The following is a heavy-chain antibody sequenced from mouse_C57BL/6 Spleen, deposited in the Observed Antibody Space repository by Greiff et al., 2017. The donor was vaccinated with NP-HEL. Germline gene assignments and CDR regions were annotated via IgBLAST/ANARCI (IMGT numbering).Heavy chain of an antibody. D-gene: IGHD1-1*01. CDR2: INPSNGGT. CDR3: ARSRYYGSSSAYFDY. V-gene: IGHV1-53*01. Sequence: QVQLQQPGTELVKPGASVKLSCKASGYTFTSYWMHWVKQRPGQGLEWIGNINPSNGGTNYNEKFKSKATLTVDKSSSTAYMQLSSLTSEDSAVYDCARSRYYGSSSAYFDYWGQGTTLTVSS. CDR1: GYTFTSYW. J-gene: IGHJ2*01.